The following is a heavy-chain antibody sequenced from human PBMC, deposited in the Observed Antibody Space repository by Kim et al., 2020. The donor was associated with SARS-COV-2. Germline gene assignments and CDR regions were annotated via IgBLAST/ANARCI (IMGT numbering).Heavy chain of an antibody. D-gene: IGHD3-10*01. CDR2: IYYSGST. Sequence: SETLSLTCTVSGGSISSYYWSWIRQPPGKGLEWIGYIYYSGSTNYNPSLKSRVTISVDTSKNQFSLKLSSVTAADTAVYYCARYYGSGSYRFRVGYYYGMDVWGQGTTVTVSS. V-gene: IGHV4-59*13. J-gene: IGHJ6*02. CDR3: ARYYGSGSYRFRVGYYYGMDV. CDR1: GGSISSYY.